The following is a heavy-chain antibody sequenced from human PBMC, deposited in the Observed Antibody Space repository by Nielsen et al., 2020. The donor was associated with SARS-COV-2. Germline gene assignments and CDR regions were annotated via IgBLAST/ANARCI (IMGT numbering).Heavy chain of an antibody. CDR2: ISAIASYI. CDR3: ARDRSGNYLIDS. J-gene: IGHJ4*02. D-gene: IGHD1-26*01. V-gene: IGHV3-21*01. Sequence: VRQAPGKGLEWVSSISAIASYIYYADSVKGRFTISRDNAKNSLFLQMNSLRAEDTAVYYCARDRSGNYLIDSWGQGTLATVSS.